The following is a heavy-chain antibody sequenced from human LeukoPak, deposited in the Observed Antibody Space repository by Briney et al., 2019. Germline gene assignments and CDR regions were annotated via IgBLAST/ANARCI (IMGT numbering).Heavy chain of an antibody. CDR2: IIPIFGTA. V-gene: IGHV1-69*05. Sequence: SVKVSCKASGGTFSSYAISWVRQAPGQGLEWMGGIIPIFGTANYAQKFQGRVTITTDESTSTAYMELSSLRSEDTAVYYCAREKAGRVAPPDYWYFDLWGRGTLVTVSS. J-gene: IGHJ2*01. D-gene: IGHD2-15*01. CDR3: AREKAGRVAPPDYWYFDL. CDR1: GGTFSSYA.